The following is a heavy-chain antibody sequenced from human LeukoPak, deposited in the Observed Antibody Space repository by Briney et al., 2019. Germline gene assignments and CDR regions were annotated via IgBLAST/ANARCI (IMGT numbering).Heavy chain of an antibody. V-gene: IGHV3-21*01. J-gene: IGHJ4*02. CDR2: ISSSSSYI. CDR1: GFTFSSYS. CDR3: AREQRPGIAAAGTD. Sequence: GGSLRLSCAASGFTFSSYSMNWVRQAPGKGLEWVSSISSSSSYIYYADSVKGRFTISRDDAKNSLYLQMNSLRAEDTAVYYCAREQRPGIAAAGTDWGQGTLVTVSS. D-gene: IGHD6-13*01.